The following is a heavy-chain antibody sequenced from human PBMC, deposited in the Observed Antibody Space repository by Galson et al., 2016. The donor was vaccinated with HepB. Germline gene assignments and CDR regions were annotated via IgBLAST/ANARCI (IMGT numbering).Heavy chain of an antibody. Sequence: SLRPSCAASGFRFSSYAVSWVRQAPGKGLEWVSGISGSGGRTYYADSVKGRFTISRDNSKNTVYLQMNSLRVEDTALYYCAKDGYFASGSALYGMDVWGQGTTVTVSS. D-gene: IGHD3-10*01. V-gene: IGHV3-23*01. CDR1: GFRFSSYA. J-gene: IGHJ6*02. CDR3: AKDGYFASGSALYGMDV. CDR2: ISGSGGRT.